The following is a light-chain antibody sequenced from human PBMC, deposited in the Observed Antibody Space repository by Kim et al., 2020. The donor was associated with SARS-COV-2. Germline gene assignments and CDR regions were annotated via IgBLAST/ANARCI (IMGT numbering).Light chain of an antibody. V-gene: IGLV2-23*02. J-gene: IGLJ1*01. CDR3: CSYAGSSTYV. Sequence: GQSVTISCTGTSSDVGSYNLVSWYQQHPGKAPKLMIYEVSKRPSGVSNRFSGSKSGNTASLTISGLQAEDEADYYCCSYAGSSTYVFGTGTKVTVL. CDR1: SSDVGSYNL. CDR2: EVS.